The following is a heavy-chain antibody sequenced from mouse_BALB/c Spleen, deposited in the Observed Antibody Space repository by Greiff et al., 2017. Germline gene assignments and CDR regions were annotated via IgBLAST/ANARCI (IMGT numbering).Heavy chain of an antibody. CDR3: ARRGYYGSSAWFAY. Sequence: EVQLQESGPGLVKPSQSLSLTCSVTGYSITSGYYWNWIRQFPGNKLEWMGYISYDGSNNYNPSLKNRISITRDTSKNQFFLKLNSVTTEDTATYYCARRGYYGSSAWFAYWGQGTLVTVSA. CDR1: GYSITSGYY. V-gene: IGHV3-6*02. D-gene: IGHD1-1*01. J-gene: IGHJ3*01. CDR2: ISYDGSN.